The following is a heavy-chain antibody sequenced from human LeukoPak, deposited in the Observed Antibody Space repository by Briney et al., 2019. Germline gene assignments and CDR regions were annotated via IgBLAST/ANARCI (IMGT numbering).Heavy chain of an antibody. Sequence: QSGGSLRLSCVASGFTLSSAWMSWVRQAPGKGLEWVSVIYSGGSTYYADSVKGRFTISRDNSKNTLYLQMNSLRAEDTAVYYCARVRVHDSGWYEGYYFDYWGQGTLVTVSS. J-gene: IGHJ4*02. CDR1: GFTLSSAW. CDR3: ARVRVHDSGWYEGYYFDY. CDR2: IYSGGST. D-gene: IGHD6-19*01. V-gene: IGHV3-66*01.